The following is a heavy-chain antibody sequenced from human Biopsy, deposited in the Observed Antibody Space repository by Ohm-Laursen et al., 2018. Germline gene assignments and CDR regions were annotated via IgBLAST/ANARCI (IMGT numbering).Heavy chain of an antibody. CDR3: ARHRGGMPSSGNWFDH. Sequence: GTLSLTCCVSGYSMSTYYWSWIRQPPGKGLEWIGYIYYSGSTNYNPSLKSRVTISVDMSKNQFSLKLTSVAAADTAVYYCARHRGGMPSSGNWFDHWGQGTLVTVSS. J-gene: IGHJ5*02. CDR2: IYYSGST. V-gene: IGHV4-59*08. CDR1: GYSMSTYY. D-gene: IGHD2-2*01.